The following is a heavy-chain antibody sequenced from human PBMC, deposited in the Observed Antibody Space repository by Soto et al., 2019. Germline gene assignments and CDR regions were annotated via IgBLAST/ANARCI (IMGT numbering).Heavy chain of an antibody. CDR2: IGSSSNII. D-gene: IGHD3-10*01. Sequence: GGSLRLSCAASGFTFSNYNMNWVRQAPGKGLEWISYIGSSSNIIYYADSVKGRFTISRDNAKNSLFLQMSSLKDEDTAVYYCAREGILSRWCQGTLVTVSS. CDR3: AREGILSR. V-gene: IGHV3-48*02. CDR1: GFTFSNYN. J-gene: IGHJ4*02.